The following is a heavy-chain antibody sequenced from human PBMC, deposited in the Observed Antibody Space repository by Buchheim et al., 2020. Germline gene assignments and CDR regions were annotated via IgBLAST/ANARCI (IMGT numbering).Heavy chain of an antibody. V-gene: IGHV3-15*01. CDR2: IRSKADGEIK. D-gene: IGHD1-26*01. Sequence: EVKLVESGGDLVKPGGSLRLSCVVSGLTFSNVWMTWVRQAPGKGPEWVGRIRSKADGEIKEHAEPMKGRFTISRDDAKNTLYLQMHSLNAEDTAVYFCAREARRDFDYWGQGTL. J-gene: IGHJ4*02. CDR3: AREARRDFDY. CDR1: GLTFSNVW.